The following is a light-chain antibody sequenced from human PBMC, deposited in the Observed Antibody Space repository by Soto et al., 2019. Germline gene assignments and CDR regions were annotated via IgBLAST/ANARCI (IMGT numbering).Light chain of an antibody. CDR2: EVN. J-gene: IGLJ1*01. CDR1: SSDIGHYNY. Sequence: QSALTQPASVSGSPGQSITISCTGTSSDIGHYNYVSWYQQYPGKAPKLMIYEVNNRPSGVSNRFSGSKSGNTASLTISGLQPEDEADYYCSSYTRNRTYVFGTGTKVTVL. V-gene: IGLV2-14*01. CDR3: SSYTRNRTYV.